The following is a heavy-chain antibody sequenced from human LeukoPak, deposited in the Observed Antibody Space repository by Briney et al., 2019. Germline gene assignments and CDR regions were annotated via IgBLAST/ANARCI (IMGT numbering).Heavy chain of an antibody. Sequence: GGSLRLSCAAPGFTFSSCGMHWVRQAPGKGLEWVAFIRYDGSNKYYADSVKGRFTISRDNSKNTLYLQMNSVRSEDTALYYCAKPSGSGVDYWGQGTRVTVSS. CDR1: GFTFSSCG. V-gene: IGHV3-30*02. CDR2: IRYDGSNK. CDR3: AKPSGSGVDY. D-gene: IGHD1-26*01. J-gene: IGHJ4*01.